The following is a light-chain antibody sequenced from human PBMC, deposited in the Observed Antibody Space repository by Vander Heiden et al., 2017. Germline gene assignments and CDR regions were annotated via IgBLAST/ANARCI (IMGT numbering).Light chain of an antibody. V-gene: IGKV3-11*01. J-gene: IGKJ4*01. CDR3: QQRRSWPPGLT. CDR2: DAA. Sequence: IVLTQSLANLSFSPGERATLPCRASQRVSSHVAWYQQKPGQALRPHTNDAANRATGIPARLRGSGSGTDFTLTISSLGPEDVAVDYCQQRRSWPPGLTFGGGTKVEIK. CDR1: QRVSSH.